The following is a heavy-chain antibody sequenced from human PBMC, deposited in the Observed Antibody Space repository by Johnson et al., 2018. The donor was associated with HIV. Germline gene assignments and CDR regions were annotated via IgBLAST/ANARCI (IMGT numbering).Heavy chain of an antibody. D-gene: IGHD6-19*01. CDR3: ARGGQRLVPDAFDI. J-gene: IGHJ3*02. CDR2: ISYDGSNK. V-gene: IGHV3-30*04. CDR1: RFTFSSYA. Sequence: QVQLVESGGGVVQPGRSLRLSCAASRFTFSSYAMHWVRQAPGKGLEWVAIISYDGSNKNYADSVKGRFTVSRDNSKNTLFLQMNSLRAEDTAVYYCARGGQRLVPDAFDIWGQGTMVTVSS.